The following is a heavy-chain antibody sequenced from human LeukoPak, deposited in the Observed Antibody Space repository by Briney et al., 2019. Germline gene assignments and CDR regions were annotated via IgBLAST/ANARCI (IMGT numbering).Heavy chain of an antibody. V-gene: IGHV1-18*01. CDR2: ISAYNGNT. Sequence: ASVKVSCKASGYAFTSYGISWVRQAPGQGLEWMGWISAYNGNTNYAQRLQGRVTMTTDTSTSTAYMELRSLRSDDTAVYYCARDPPQIVVVPAALYYYYYYMDVWGKGTTVTVSS. CDR3: ARDPPQIVVVPAALYYYYYYMDV. CDR1: GYAFTSYG. J-gene: IGHJ6*03. D-gene: IGHD2-2*01.